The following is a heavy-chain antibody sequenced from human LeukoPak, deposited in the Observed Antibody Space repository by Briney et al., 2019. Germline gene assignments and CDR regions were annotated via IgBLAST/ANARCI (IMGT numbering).Heavy chain of an antibody. CDR1: GFTFSRYW. CDR3: KSGGAAPGSFDY. V-gene: IGHV3-7*01. CDR2: IKYDGSED. Sequence: GGSLRLSCAASGFTFSRYWMSWMRQAPGKGPEWVANIKYDGSEDYYVDSVKGRFTISRDNAKNTLYLQLNSLRVEDTAVYYCKSGGAAPGSFDYWGQGTLVTVSP. J-gene: IGHJ4*02. D-gene: IGHD1-1*01.